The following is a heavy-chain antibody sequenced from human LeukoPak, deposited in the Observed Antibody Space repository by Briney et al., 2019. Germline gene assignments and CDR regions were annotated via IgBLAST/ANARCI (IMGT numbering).Heavy chain of an antibody. J-gene: IGHJ5*02. CDR1: GYTFTGYY. CDR3: ARDFGIVGATGWFDP. V-gene: IGHV1-2*06. Sequence: ASVTVSFKASGYTFTGYYMHWVRQAPGQGLEWMGRINPNSGGTNYAQKFQGRVTMTRDTSISTAYMELSRLRSDDTAVYYCARDFGIVGATGWFDPWGQGTLVTVSS. CDR2: INPNSGGT. D-gene: IGHD1-26*01.